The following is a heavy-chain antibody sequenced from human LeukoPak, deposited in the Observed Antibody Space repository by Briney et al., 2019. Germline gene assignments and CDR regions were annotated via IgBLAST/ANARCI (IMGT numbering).Heavy chain of an antibody. D-gene: IGHD3-22*01. J-gene: IGHJ4*02. CDR1: GFVFSSYS. Sequence: GGSLRLSCAASGFVFSSYSFNWVRQAPGKGLEWVASVNTVSSYIYYADSVRGRFTISRDNAKNSVLLQMDSLRAEDMAMYYCVRLRRNSDSSGYFYYYDNWGPGTLVTVSS. CDR2: VNTVSSYI. CDR3: VRLRRNSDSSGYFYYYDN. V-gene: IGHV3-21*01.